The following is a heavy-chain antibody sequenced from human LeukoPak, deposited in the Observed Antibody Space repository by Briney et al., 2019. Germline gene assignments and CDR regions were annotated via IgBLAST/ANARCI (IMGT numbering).Heavy chain of an antibody. CDR3: ARRMTFYTSGWYDAFDV. Sequence: PSETLSLTCTVSGGSISSYYWSWIRQPPGKGLEWIGYIYYSGNTNYNPSLKSRITISVDTSKNQFSLKLNSVTAADTAVYYCARRMTFYTSGWYDAFDVWGQGTMVIVSS. CDR1: GGSISSYY. D-gene: IGHD6-19*01. V-gene: IGHV4-59*08. CDR2: IYYSGNT. J-gene: IGHJ3*01.